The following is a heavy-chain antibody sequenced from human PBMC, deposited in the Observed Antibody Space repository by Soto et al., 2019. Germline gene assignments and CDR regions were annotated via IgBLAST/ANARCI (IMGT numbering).Heavy chain of an antibody. J-gene: IGHJ6*02. Sequence: GASVKVSCKASGGTFSSYAISWVRQAPGQGLEWMGGIIPTFGTANYAQKFQGRVTITADESTSTAYMELSSLRSEDTAVYYCAVPQASEGPLYYYYYYGMDVWGQGTTVTVSS. D-gene: IGHD2-21*01. CDR3: AVPQASEGPLYYYYYYGMDV. V-gene: IGHV1-69*13. CDR2: IIPTFGTA. CDR1: GGTFSSYA.